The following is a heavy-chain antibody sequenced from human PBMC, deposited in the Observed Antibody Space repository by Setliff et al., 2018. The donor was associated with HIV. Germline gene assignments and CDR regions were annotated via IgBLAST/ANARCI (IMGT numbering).Heavy chain of an antibody. CDR3: VTSSSWSSRLNF. CDR2: TSHSGKT. D-gene: IGHD2-2*01. Sequence: ETLSLTCAVYGGPLSGHYWSWIRQPPGQGLEWIGETSHSGKTNYNPSLKSRVTISVDTSKNQFSLKLTPVTAADKALYYCVTSSSWSSRLNFWGPGMLVTVSS. V-gene: IGHV4-34*01. CDR1: GGPLSGHY. J-gene: IGHJ4*02.